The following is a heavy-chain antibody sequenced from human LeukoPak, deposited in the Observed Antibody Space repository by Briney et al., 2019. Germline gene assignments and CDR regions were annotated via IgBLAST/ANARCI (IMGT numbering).Heavy chain of an antibody. J-gene: IGHJ3*02. CDR2: ISSSGSTI. Sequence: GGSLRLSCAASGFTFSDYYMSWIRQAPGKGLEWVSYISSSGSTIYYADSVKGRFTISRDNSKNTLYLQMNSLRAEDTAVYYCARGEEDIVVVVATRNAFDIWGQGTMVTVSS. CDR3: ARGEEDIVVVVATRNAFDI. CDR1: GFTFSDYY. V-gene: IGHV3-11*04. D-gene: IGHD2-15*01.